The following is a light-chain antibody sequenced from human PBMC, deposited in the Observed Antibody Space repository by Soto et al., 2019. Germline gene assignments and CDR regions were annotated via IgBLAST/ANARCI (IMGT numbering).Light chain of an antibody. V-gene: IGLV1-51*02. Sequence: QSVLTQPPSVSAAPGQKVTISCSGSDSNIGKNYVSWYQQFPGTAPKLLIYENNKRPSGIPDRFSGSKSGTSATLGITGLQTGDEADYYCGTWDSSLTALFGGGTQLTVL. J-gene: IGLJ2*01. CDR2: ENN. CDR1: DSNIGKNY. CDR3: GTWDSSLTAL.